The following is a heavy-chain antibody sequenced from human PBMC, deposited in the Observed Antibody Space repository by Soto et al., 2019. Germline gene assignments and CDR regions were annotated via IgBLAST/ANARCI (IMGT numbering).Heavy chain of an antibody. D-gene: IGHD6-13*01. V-gene: IGHV3-33*01. CDR1: GFTFSSYG. Sequence: GGSLRLSCAASGFTFSSYGMHWVRQAPGKGLEWVAVIWYDGSNKYYADSVKGRFTISRDNSKNTLYLQMNSLRAEDTAVYYCASSLSRHVYSSSWYPGFDYWGQGTLVTVSS. J-gene: IGHJ4*02. CDR2: IWYDGSNK. CDR3: ASSLSRHVYSSSWYPGFDY.